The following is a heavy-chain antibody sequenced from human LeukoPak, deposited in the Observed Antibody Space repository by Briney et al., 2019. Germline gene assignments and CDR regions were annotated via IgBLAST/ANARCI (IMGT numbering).Heavy chain of an antibody. V-gene: IGHV4-59*01. CDR2: IYYSGST. D-gene: IGHD3-22*01. CDR3: ARGGYDSSGYYLLPFDY. Sequence: KPSETLSLTCTVSGGSISSYYWSWIRQPPGKGLEWIGYIYYSGSTNYNPSLKSRVTISVDTSKNQFSLKLSSVTAADTAVYYCARGGYDSSGYYLLPFDYWGQGTLVTVSS. J-gene: IGHJ4*02. CDR1: GGSISSYY.